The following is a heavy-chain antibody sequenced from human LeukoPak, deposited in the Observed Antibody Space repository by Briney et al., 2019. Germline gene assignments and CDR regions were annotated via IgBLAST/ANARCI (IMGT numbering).Heavy chain of an antibody. D-gene: IGHD4-17*01. J-gene: IGHJ4*02. V-gene: IGHV3-23*01. Sequence: GGSLRLSCAASGFTFSSYGMSWVRQAPGKGLEWVSAMSGGGGSTFYADSVKGRFTISRDNSKNTLYLQMNSLRDEDTAVYYCAKAVITVTTRGFDFWGRGTLVTVSS. CDR2: MSGGGGST. CDR3: AKAVITVTTRGFDF. CDR1: GFTFSSYG.